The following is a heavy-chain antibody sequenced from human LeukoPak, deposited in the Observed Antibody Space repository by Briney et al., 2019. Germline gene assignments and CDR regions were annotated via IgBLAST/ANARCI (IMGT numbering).Heavy chain of an antibody. CDR1: GYSISSSYY. CDR2: IYYSGST. D-gene: IGHD3-22*01. V-gene: IGHV4-38-2*01. CDR3: GHDSSGYYSDY. Sequence: SETLSLTCSVSGYSISSSYYWGWIRQPPGKGLEWIGSIYYSGSTYYNPSLKSRVTISVDTSKNQFSLKLSSVTAADTAVYYCGHDSSGYYSDYWGQGTLVTVSS. J-gene: IGHJ4*02.